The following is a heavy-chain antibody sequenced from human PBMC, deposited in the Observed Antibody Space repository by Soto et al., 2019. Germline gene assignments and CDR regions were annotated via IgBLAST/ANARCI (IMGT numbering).Heavy chain of an antibody. J-gene: IGHJ4*02. V-gene: IGHV3-15*01. D-gene: IGHD5-12*01. CDR1: GCTCSGHA. Sequence: PVGSLRLSCAASGCTCSGHAMSWVRQAPGKGLEWVGRIKSKPEGGITDYTAPVKGRLTISRDDSKNTLYLQMNNLKTEDTAVYYCTTVSGYDYFDYWGQGTLVTVSS. CDR3: TTVSGYDYFDY. CDR2: IKSKPEGGIT.